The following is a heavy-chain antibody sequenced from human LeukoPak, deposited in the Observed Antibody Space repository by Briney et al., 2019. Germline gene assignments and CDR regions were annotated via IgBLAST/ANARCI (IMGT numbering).Heavy chain of an antibody. V-gene: IGHV3-23*01. CDR3: AKAQGAWYYFDS. D-gene: IGHD6-13*01. CDR1: GFTFSSSA. J-gene: IGHJ4*02. Sequence: GGSLRLSCAASGFTFSSSAMSWVRQAPGKGLEWVSAISNNGGYTYYADSVKGRFTMTRDNSKNTIFLQLNNVRADDTAVYFCAKAQGAWYYFDSWGQGTLVTVSS. CDR2: ISNNGGYT.